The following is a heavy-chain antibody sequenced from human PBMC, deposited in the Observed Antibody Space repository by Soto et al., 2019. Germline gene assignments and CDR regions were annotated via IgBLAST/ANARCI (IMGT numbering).Heavy chain of an antibody. CDR2: IYYSGST. Sequence: PSETLSLTCTVSGGSISSGGYYWSWIRQHPGKGLEWIGYIYYSGSTYYNPSLKSRVTISVDTSKNQFSLKLSSVTAADTAVYYCARVSVRGVLPPTGNDYWGQGTLVTVSS. J-gene: IGHJ4*02. V-gene: IGHV4-31*03. D-gene: IGHD3-10*01. CDR1: GGSISSGGYY. CDR3: ARVSVRGVLPPTGNDY.